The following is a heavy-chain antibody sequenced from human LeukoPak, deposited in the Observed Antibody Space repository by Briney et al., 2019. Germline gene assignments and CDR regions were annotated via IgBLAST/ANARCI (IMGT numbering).Heavy chain of an antibody. D-gene: IGHD3-22*01. CDR2: IYHSGST. CDR3: ARHLQSTSSGIDY. Sequence: SETLSLTCTVSGGSISSGGYYWSWIRQLPGKGLEWIGYIYHSGSTYYNPSLKSRVTISVDRSKNQFSLKLSSVTAADTAVYYCARHLQSTSSGIDYWGQGTLVTVSS. V-gene: IGHV4-30-2*01. J-gene: IGHJ4*02. CDR1: GGSISSGGYY.